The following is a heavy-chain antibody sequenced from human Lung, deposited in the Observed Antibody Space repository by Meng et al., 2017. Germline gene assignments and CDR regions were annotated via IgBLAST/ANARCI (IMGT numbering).Heavy chain of an antibody. J-gene: IGHJ4*02. D-gene: IGHD3-22*01. CDR3: AHIVLYDSYDY. V-gene: IGHV2-5*02. Sequence: HITLKASSPTRVKPTQTLTLTCTFSGFSLSTSGVGVGWIRQPPGKALEWLALIYWDDDKRYSPSLKSRLTITKDTSKNQVVLTMTNMDPVDTATYYCAHIVLYDSYDYWGQGTLVTVSS. CDR1: GFSLSTSGVG. CDR2: IYWDDDK.